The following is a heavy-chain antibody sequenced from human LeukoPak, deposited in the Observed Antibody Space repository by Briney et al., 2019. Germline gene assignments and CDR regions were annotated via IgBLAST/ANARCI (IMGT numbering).Heavy chain of an antibody. CDR1: GHMLTELS. CDR3: ATEPPRGYFYYYTDV. V-gene: IGHV1-24*01. CDR2: FDPEDSRA. J-gene: IGHJ6*03. Sequence: ASVKVSCKVSGHMLTELSIHWVRQAPGKGREWMGRFDPEDSRAIYAQEFQGRVTMTEDTSTDTAYMEVSSLKSEDTAVYYCATEPPRGYFYYYTDVWGKGTTVTVSS.